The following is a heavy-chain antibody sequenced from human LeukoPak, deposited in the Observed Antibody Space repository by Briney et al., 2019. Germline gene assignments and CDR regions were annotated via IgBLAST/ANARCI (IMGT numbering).Heavy chain of an antibody. J-gene: IGHJ4*02. CDR2: ISYDGSNK. Sequence: GGSLRLSCAASGFTFSSYGMHWVRQAPGKGLEWVAVISYDGSNKYYADSVKGRFTISRDNSKNTLYLQMNSLRAEDTAVYYCAKDEGYSSSWYGYWGQGTLVTVSS. CDR3: AKDEGYSSSWYGY. V-gene: IGHV3-30*18. CDR1: GFTFSSYG. D-gene: IGHD6-13*01.